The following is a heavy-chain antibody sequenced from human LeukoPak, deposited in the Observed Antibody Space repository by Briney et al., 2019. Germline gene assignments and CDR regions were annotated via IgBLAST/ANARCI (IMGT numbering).Heavy chain of an antibody. CDR2: ISSSSSYT. V-gene: IGHV3-11*05. J-gene: IGHJ4*02. CDR3: ARDGYISGGVSIDY. Sequence: GGSLRLSCAASGFTFSDYYMSWIRQAPGKGLEWISYISSSSSYTDYADSVKGRFTISRDNAKKSLYLQMNSLRAEDTAVYYCARDGYISGGVSIDYWGQGTLVTVSS. D-gene: IGHD6-19*01. CDR1: GFTFSDYY.